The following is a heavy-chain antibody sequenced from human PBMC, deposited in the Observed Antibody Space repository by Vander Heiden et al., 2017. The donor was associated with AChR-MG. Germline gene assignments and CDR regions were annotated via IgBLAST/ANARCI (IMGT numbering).Heavy chain of an antibody. D-gene: IGHD4-17*01. Sequence: QVHLVQSGPEVRRPGASVKVSCKASGYTFTGHYMHWVRQAPGQGLEWMGWINPNSGGTNSAQRFQGRVTLTRDTSITTAYMELSSLRSDDTAVYYCARTPDYGDYGPSFDIWGQGTVVTVSS. CDR3: ARTPDYGDYGPSFDI. J-gene: IGHJ3*02. CDR2: INPNSGGT. CDR1: GYTFTGHY. V-gene: IGHV1-2*02.